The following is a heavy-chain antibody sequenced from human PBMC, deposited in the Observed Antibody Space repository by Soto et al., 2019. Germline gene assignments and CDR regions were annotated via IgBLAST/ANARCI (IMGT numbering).Heavy chain of an antibody. CDR1: GFTVSSKY. CDR3: ARDSITIFGVAHHQSFDI. V-gene: IGHV3-66*01. J-gene: IGHJ3*02. CDR2: IQNVGPT. D-gene: IGHD3-3*01. Sequence: GGSLSLSCAASGFTVSSKYMSWVRQAPGKGLEWVSLIQNVGPTYYADSVKGRFTISRDTSENTVHLQMDSLRAEDTAVYYCARDSITIFGVAHHQSFDIWGQGTEVTVSS.